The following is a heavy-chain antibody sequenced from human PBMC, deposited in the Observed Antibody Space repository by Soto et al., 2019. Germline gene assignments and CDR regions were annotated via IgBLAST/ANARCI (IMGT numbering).Heavy chain of an antibody. CDR1: GYSFTSLD. Sequence: QVQLVQSGAEVREPGASVKVSCKASGYSFTSLDINWVRQTTGQGLEWMGWMQPSSGRTGYAQKFQGRVTVTWDTSINTAHMELSSLTSDDTAFYYCARGVTAGVDYWGQGTLVTVSS. D-gene: IGHD1-26*01. CDR2: MQPSSGRT. V-gene: IGHV1-8*01. CDR3: ARGVTAGVDY. J-gene: IGHJ4*02.